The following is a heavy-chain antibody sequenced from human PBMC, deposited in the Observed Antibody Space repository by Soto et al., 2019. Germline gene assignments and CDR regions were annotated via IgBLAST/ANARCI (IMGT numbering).Heavy chain of an antibody. J-gene: IGHJ5*02. V-gene: IGHV3-23*04. CDR1: GFTLNSYA. CDR3: ARGLTVTSWGWLDL. Sequence: EVKLEESGGGLVPPWGSLRLSCAASGFTLNSYALSWVRQAPGKGLEWISTIRGNSDRTYYADSVKGRFTVSRDNSNGTLSLQMDILSADDSAVYYCARGLTVTSWGWLDLWGQGILVTVSS. CDR2: IRGNSDRT. D-gene: IGHD4-4*01.